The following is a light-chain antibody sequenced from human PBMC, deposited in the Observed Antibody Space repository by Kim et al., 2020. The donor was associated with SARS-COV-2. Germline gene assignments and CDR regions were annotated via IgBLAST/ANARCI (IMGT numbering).Light chain of an antibody. CDR1: QSIDTS. Sequence: PGERATPSCRASQSIDTSLAWYQHRPGQAPRLLVYDASIRATGVPDRFSGSGSGTDFTLTISSLEPEDFSTYYCQQRDSWPPAVSFGGGTKVDIK. CDR3: QQRDSWPPAVS. CDR2: DAS. J-gene: IGKJ4*01. V-gene: IGKV3-11*01.